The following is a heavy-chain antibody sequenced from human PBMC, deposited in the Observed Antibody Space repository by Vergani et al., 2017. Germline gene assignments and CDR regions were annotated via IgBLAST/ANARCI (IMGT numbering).Heavy chain of an antibody. D-gene: IGHD5-24*01. Sequence: QVQLVESGGGVVQPGRSLRLSCAASGFTFSSYGMHWVRQAPGKGLEGVAVIWYDGSNKYYADSVKGRLTISRDNSKNTLYLQMNSLRAEDTAVYYCARILLDGYNSGAIDYWGQGTLVTVSS. CDR3: ARILLDGYNSGAIDY. J-gene: IGHJ4*02. V-gene: IGHV3-33*01. CDR2: IWYDGSNK. CDR1: GFTFSSYG.